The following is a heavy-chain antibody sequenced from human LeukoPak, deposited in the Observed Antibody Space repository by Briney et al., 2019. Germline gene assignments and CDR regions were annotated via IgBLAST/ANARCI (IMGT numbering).Heavy chain of an antibody. CDR3: AREQSFQQLAQDY. CDR1: GFTVSSNY. CDR2: IYSGGST. D-gene: IGHD6-6*01. V-gene: IGHV3-66*02. Sequence: PGGSLRLSCAASGFTVSSNYMSWVRQAPGKGLEWVSVIYSGGSTYYADSVKGRFTISRDNSKNTLYLQMNSLRAEDTAVYYCAREQSFQQLAQDYWGQGTLVTVSS. J-gene: IGHJ4*02.